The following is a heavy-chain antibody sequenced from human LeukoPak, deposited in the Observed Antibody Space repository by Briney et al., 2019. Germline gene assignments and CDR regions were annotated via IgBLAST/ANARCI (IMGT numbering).Heavy chain of an antibody. Sequence: GGSLRLSCAASGFTFSSYAMSWVGQAPGKGLEWVSAIGGSSGSTYYADSVKGRFTISRDNSKNTLYLQMNSLRAEDTAVYYCAKGLICSSTSCSSGRYFDLWGRRSLVTVSS. CDR1: GFTFSSYA. CDR3: AKGLICSSTSCSSGRYFDL. CDR2: IGGSSGST. D-gene: IGHD2-2*01. J-gene: IGHJ2*01. V-gene: IGHV3-23*01.